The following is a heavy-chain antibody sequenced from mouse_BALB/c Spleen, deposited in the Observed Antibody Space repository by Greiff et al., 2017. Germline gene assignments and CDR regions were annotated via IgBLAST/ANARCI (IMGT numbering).Heavy chain of an antibody. D-gene: IGHD1-1*01. V-gene: IGHV5-6-5*01. J-gene: IGHJ2*01. CDR3: ARGDYYGSNYFDY. Sequence: EVKVVESGGGLVKPGGSLKLSCAASGFTFSSYAMSWVRQTPEKRLEWVASISSGGSTYYPDSVKGRFTISRDNARNILYLQMSSLRSEDTAMYYGARGDYYGSNYFDYWGQGTTLTVSA. CDR1: GFTFSSYA. CDR2: ISSGGST.